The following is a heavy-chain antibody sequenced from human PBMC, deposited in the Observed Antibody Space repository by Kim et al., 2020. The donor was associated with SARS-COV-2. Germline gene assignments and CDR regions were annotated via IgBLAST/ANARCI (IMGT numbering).Heavy chain of an antibody. CDR1: GFTFDDYG. Sequence: GGSLRLSCAASGFTFDDYGMSWVRQAPGKGLEWVSVINWNGGSTGYADSVKGRLTISRDNAKNSLYLQMNSLRAEDTALYYCARYIGGVGYLEDYYGMDVWGQGTTVTVSS. D-gene: IGHD3-16*01. CDR3: ARYIGGVGYLEDYYGMDV. J-gene: IGHJ6*02. V-gene: IGHV3-20*04. CDR2: INWNGGST.